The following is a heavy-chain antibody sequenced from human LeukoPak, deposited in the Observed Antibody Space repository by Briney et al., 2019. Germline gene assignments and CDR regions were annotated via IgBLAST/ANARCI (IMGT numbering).Heavy chain of an antibody. V-gene: IGHV3-30*03. CDR3: ARGRPHGNDY. Sequence: GRSLRLSCAASGFTFSSYGMHWVRQAPGKGLEWVAVISYDGSNKYYADSVKGRFTISRDNSKNTLYLQMNSLRAEDTAVYYCARGRPHGNDYWGQGTLVTVSS. CDR1: GFTFSSYG. CDR2: ISYDGSNK. J-gene: IGHJ4*02. D-gene: IGHD4-23*01.